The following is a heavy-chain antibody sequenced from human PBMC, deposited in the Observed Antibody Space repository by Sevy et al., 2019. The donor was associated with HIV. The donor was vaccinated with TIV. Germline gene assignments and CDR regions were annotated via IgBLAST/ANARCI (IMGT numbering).Heavy chain of an antibody. D-gene: IGHD4-17*01. V-gene: IGHV3-11*06. CDR2: ISAGSTYT. CDR3: ARDRRNYGGQYFDY. J-gene: IGHJ4*02. Sequence: GSLRLSCAASGFTFSDYYMSWIRQAPGKGLEWISYISAGSTYTNYADSVKGRFTISRDNAKNSLYLQMNSLRGEDTAVYYCARDRRNYGGQYFDYWGQGTLVTVSS. CDR1: GFTFSDYY.